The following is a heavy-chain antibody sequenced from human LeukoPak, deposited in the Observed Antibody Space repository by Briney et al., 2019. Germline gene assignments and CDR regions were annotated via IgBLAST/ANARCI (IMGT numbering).Heavy chain of an antibody. CDR1: GGSISSYY. CDR2: IYYSGST. J-gene: IGHJ4*02. V-gene: IGHV4-59*01. D-gene: IGHD3-10*01. CDR3: ARTKGIKAFYYFDY. Sequence: SETLSPTCTVSGGSISSYYWSWIRQPPGKGLEWIGYIYYSGSTNYNPSLKSRVTISVDTSKNQFSLKLSSVTAADTAVYYCARTKGIKAFYYFDYWGQGTLVTVSS.